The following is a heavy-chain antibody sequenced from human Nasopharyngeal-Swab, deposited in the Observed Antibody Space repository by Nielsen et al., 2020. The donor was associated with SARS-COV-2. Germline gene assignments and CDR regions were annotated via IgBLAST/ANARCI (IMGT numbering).Heavy chain of an antibody. CDR1: GGSISSYY. J-gene: IGHJ3*02. CDR3: ARINRQRNAFDI. CDR2: IYYSGST. Sequence: SETLSLTCTVSGGSISSYYWSWIRQPPGKGLEWIGYIYYSGSTNYNPSLKSRVTISVDTSKNQFSLKLSSVTAADTAVYYCARINRQRNAFDIWGQGTMVTVSS. V-gene: IGHV4-59*13. D-gene: IGHD6-25*01.